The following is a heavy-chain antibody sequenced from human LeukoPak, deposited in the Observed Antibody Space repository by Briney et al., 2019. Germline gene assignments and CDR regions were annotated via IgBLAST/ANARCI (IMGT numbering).Heavy chain of an antibody. Sequence: PGRSLRLSCAASGFTFSSYAMHWVRQAPGKGLEWVAVISYDGSNKYYADSVKGRFTIPRDNSKNTLYLQMNSLRAEDTAVYYCARDRVKEWELRQSRDYYYYGMDVWGQGTTVTVSS. CDR2: ISYDGSNK. J-gene: IGHJ6*02. CDR1: GFTFSSYA. CDR3: ARDRVKEWELRQSRDYYYYGMDV. V-gene: IGHV3-30-3*01. D-gene: IGHD1-26*01.